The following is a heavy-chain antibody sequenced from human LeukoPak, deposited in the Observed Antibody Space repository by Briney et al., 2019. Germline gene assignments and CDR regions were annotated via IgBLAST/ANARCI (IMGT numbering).Heavy chain of an antibody. CDR1: GFNVSSNY. J-gene: IGHJ4*02. D-gene: IGHD1-26*01. CDR3: ARVPWGAHDY. Sequence: AGGSLRLSCAASGFNVSSNYMNWVRQAPGKGLEWVSVIYSGGTTYYADSVKGRFTISRDNSKNTLYLQMNSLRAEDTAVYYCARVPWGAHDYWGQGSLVTVSS. V-gene: IGHV3-53*01. CDR2: IYSGGTT.